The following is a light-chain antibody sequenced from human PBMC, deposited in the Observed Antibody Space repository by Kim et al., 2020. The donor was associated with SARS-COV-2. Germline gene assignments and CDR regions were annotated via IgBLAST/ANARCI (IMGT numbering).Light chain of an antibody. Sequence: AIRMTQSPSSLSASTGDRVTITCRASQGISSYLAWSQQKPGKAPKLLIYAASTLQSGVPSRFSGSGSGTDFTLTISCLQSEDFATYYCQQYYSYPPTFGQGTKVDIK. J-gene: IGKJ1*01. CDR1: QGISSY. CDR2: AAS. V-gene: IGKV1-8*01. CDR3: QQYYSYPPT.